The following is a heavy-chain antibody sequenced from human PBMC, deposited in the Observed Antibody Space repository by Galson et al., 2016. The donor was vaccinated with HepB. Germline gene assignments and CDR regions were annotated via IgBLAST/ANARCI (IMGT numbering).Heavy chain of an antibody. J-gene: IGHJ5*02. CDR3: VRGDVVVVPAEYNWFDP. CDR1: GYTYTDYY. Sequence: SVKVSCKASGYTYTDYYVHWVRQAPGLGLEWMGRINSNSGEANYAQRFQGRFTMTRDTSISTTYMEMRRLRSDDTAIYYCVRGDVVVVPAEYNWFDPWGQGTLVTVSS. D-gene: IGHD2-2*01. V-gene: IGHV1-2*06. CDR2: INSNSGEA.